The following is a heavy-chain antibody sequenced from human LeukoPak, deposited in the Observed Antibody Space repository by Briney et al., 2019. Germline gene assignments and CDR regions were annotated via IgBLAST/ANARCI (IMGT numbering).Heavy chain of an antibody. CDR1: GFIFSNYA. CDR3: AKDRNSGSYFVGDFDN. J-gene: IGHJ4*02. CDR2: ISYDGSNK. D-gene: IGHD1-26*01. V-gene: IGHV3-30*18. Sequence: AGRSLRLSCAASGFIFSNYAMHWVRQAPGKGLEWVGVISYDGSNKYFADSVKGRFSISRDNSKNTLYLQMNSLRTEDAAVYFCAKDRNSGSYFVGDFDNWGQGTLVTVSS.